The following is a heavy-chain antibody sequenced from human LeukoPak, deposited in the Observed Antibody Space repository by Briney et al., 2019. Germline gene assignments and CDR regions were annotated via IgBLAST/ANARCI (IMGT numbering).Heavy chain of an antibody. CDR1: GFTFSSYW. Sequence: GGSLRLSCAASGFTFSSYWMHWVRQAPGKGLEWVGRLKSKKAGGTTDYAAPVKGRFTISRDDSKDTLYLQMNNLKTEDTAVYFCTTDDYYEKTPVDFDSFDIWGQGTMVTVSS. CDR2: LKSKKAGGTT. V-gene: IGHV3-15*01. CDR3: TTDDYYEKTPVDFDSFDI. D-gene: IGHD3-16*01. J-gene: IGHJ3*02.